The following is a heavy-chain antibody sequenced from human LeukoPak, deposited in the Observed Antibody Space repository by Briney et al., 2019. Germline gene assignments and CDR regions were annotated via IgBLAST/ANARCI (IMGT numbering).Heavy chain of an antibody. CDR3: ARDRSDYDLDPFDI. D-gene: IGHD5-12*01. CDR2: IWYDGSNK. V-gene: IGHV3-33*01. Sequence: PGGYLRLSCAASGFTFSNFGMHWVRQAPGKGLEWVAVIWYDGSNKYYADSVKGRFTISRDNSKSTLSLQMNSLRAEDTALYYCARDRSDYDLDPFDIWGQGTMVTVSS. J-gene: IGHJ3*02. CDR1: GFTFSNFG.